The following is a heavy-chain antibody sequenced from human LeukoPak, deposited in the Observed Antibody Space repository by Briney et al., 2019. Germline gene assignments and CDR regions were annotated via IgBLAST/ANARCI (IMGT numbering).Heavy chain of an antibody. D-gene: IGHD3-3*01. CDR2: IHPNSGGQ. V-gene: IGHV1-2*02. J-gene: IGHJ6*03. CDR3: ARGTRGDFWSGYNRGEPSSYYYYYMDV. Sequence: ASVKVSCKTSGYTFTGYYMHWVRQAPGQGLDWMEWIHPNSGGQNYVQKFQGRVTLNRDKSIRPDYMELSRLRSDDTAVYYCARGTRGDFWSGYNRGEPSSYYYYYMDVWGKGTTVTVSS. CDR1: GYTFTGYY.